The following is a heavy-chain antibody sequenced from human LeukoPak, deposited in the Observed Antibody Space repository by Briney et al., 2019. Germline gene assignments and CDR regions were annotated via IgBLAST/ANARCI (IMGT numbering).Heavy chain of an antibody. CDR2: IIPIFGTA. CDR3: ARSHRYYDSSGYSLGY. CDR1: GGTFSSYA. V-gene: IGHV1-69*05. J-gene: IGHJ4*02. Sequence: GASVKVSCKASGGTFSSYAISWVRQAPGQGLEWMGGIIPIFGTANYAQKFQGRVTMTRNTSISTAYMELSSLRSEDTAVYYCARSHRYYDSSGYSLGYWGQGTLVTVSS. D-gene: IGHD3-22*01.